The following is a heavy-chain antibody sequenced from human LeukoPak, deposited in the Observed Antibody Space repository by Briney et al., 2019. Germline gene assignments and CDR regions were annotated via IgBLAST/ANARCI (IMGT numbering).Heavy chain of an antibody. V-gene: IGHV4-34*01. CDR3: ARGRCSGGSCYPRYYYYYMDV. CDR2: INHSGST. CDR1: GGSFSGYY. J-gene: IGHJ6*03. D-gene: IGHD2-15*01. Sequence: SETLSLTCAVYGGSFSGYYWSWIRQPPGKGLEWIGEINHSGSTNYNPSLKSRVTISVDTSKNQFSLKLSSVTAADTAVYYCARGRCSGGSCYPRYYYYYMDVWGKGTAVTVSS.